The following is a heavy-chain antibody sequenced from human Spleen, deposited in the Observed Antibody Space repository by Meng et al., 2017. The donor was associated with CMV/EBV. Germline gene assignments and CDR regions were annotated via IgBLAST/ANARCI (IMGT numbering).Heavy chain of an antibody. V-gene: IGHV1-8*03. Sequence: SCKASGSPFTTYDINWVRQAPGQGLEWMGWMNPNTGDTASAQKFQGRVTITRNTSINTAYMELSSLTSEDTAVYSCARGVAGPFDPWGQGTLVTVSS. CDR3: ARGVAGPFDP. J-gene: IGHJ5*02. CDR2: MNPNTGDT. CDR1: GSPFTTYD. D-gene: IGHD6-19*01.